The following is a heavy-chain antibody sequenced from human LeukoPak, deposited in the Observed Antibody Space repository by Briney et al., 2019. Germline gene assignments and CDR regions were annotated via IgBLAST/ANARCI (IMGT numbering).Heavy chain of an antibody. Sequence: SETLSLTCAVYGGSFSGYYWSWIRQPPGKGLEWIGYIFHSGSTSYNPSLKSRVTISVDMSKNHFSLRLSSVTAADAAIYYCARHYSSGWDFDYWGQGTLVTVSS. D-gene: IGHD6-19*01. V-gene: IGHV4-59*08. CDR3: ARHYSSGWDFDY. CDR1: GGSFSGYY. J-gene: IGHJ4*02. CDR2: IFHSGST.